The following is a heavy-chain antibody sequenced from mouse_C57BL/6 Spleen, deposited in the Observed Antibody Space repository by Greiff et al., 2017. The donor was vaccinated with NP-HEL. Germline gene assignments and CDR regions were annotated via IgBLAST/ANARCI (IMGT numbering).Heavy chain of an antibody. V-gene: IGHV1-82*01. Sequence: QVQLQQSGPELVKPGASVKISCKASGYAFSSSWMNWVKQRPGKGLEWIGRIYPGDGDTNYNGKFKGKATLTADKSSSTAYMQLSSLTSEDSAVYFCARSPYYGSSPWFAYWGQGTLVTVSA. J-gene: IGHJ3*01. CDR3: ARSPYYGSSPWFAY. CDR2: IYPGDGDT. D-gene: IGHD1-1*01. CDR1: GYAFSSSW.